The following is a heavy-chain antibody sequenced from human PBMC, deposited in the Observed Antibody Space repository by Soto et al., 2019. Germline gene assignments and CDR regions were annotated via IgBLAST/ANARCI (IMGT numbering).Heavy chain of an antibody. CDR3: ARDSPLTTGWFDP. Sequence: QVQLVQSGAEVKKPGASVRVSCKASGYTFTDYYLHWVRQAPGQGLEWMGWIDPNSGGTQYAGKCQGRVTMTRDTFTSTAYMELSRLKSDDTAIYYCARDSPLTTGWFDPWGQGTLVTVSS. J-gene: IGHJ5*02. V-gene: IGHV1-2*07. D-gene: IGHD4-17*01. CDR2: IDPNSGGT. CDR1: GYTFTDYY.